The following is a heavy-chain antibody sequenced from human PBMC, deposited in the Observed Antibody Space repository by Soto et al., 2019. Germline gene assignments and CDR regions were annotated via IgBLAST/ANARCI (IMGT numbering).Heavy chain of an antibody. V-gene: IGHV3-23*01. CDR2: ITSNGGDT. CDR1: GFTFRTYA. CDR3: AKTGQFEGY. Sequence: EVQLLESGGGLVQTGGSLRLSCATSGFTFRTYAMSWVRQAPGKGLEWVSTITSNGGDTYTADSVKGRFTISRDNSKNTLFLQMDTLRPEDTAVYYCAKTGQFEGYWGQGTLVTISS. J-gene: IGHJ4*02. D-gene: IGHD3-10*01.